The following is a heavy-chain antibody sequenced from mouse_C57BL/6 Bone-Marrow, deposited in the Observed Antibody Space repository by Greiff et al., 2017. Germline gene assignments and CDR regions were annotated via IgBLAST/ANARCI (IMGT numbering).Heavy chain of an antibody. Sequence: EVQLQESGPGLVKPSQSLSLTCSVTGYSITSGYYWNWIRQFPGNKLEWMGYISYDGSNNYNPSLKNRISITRDTSKNQFFLKLNSVTTEDTATYYCALIYYGNLYAMDYWGQGTSVTVSS. CDR2: ISYDGSN. D-gene: IGHD2-1*01. CDR3: ALIYYGNLYAMDY. CDR1: GYSITSGYY. V-gene: IGHV3-6*01. J-gene: IGHJ4*01.